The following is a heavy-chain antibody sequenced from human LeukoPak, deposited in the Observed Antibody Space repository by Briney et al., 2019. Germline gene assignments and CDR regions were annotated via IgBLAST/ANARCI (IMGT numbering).Heavy chain of an antibody. D-gene: IGHD1-1*01. Sequence: SGGSLRLSCAASGFTVSSNYMSWVRQAPGKGLEWVSVIYSGGSTYYADSVKGRLTISRDNSKNTLYLQMNSLRAEDTAVYYCARFQLGYFDYWGQGTLVTVSS. V-gene: IGHV3-53*01. CDR2: IYSGGST. J-gene: IGHJ4*02. CDR1: GFTVSSNY. CDR3: ARFQLGYFDY.